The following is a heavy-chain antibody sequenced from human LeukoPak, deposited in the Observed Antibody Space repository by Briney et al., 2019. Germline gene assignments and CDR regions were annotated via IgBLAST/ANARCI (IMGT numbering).Heavy chain of an antibody. J-gene: IGHJ4*02. D-gene: IGHD5-12*01. V-gene: IGHV3-23*01. CDR2: FSGSGGST. CDR1: GFTFSSYA. Sequence: PGGSLRLSCAASGFTFSSYAMSWVRQAPGKGLECISGFSGSGGSTYYADSVKGRFTISRDNSKNTLYLQMNSLRVEDTAVYYCAKDRSGYVNYFDYWGQGTLVTVSS. CDR3: AKDRSGYVNYFDY.